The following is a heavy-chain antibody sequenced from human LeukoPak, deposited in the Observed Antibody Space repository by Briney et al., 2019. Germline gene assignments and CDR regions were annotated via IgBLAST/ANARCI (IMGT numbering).Heavy chain of an antibody. D-gene: IGHD6-13*01. CDR3: AKVGEQQLADY. CDR2: ISSSSRNI. Sequence: GGSLRLSCAVSGLTFSTYSMNWVRQAPGKGLEWVSSISSSSRNIYYADSLRGRFTISRDNAKNSLYLQMNSLRAEDMAVYYCAKVGEQQLADYWGQGTLVTVSS. CDR1: GLTFSTYS. J-gene: IGHJ4*02. V-gene: IGHV3-21*01.